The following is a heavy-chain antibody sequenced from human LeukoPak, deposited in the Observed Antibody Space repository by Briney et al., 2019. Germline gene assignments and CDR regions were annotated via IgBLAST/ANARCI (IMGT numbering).Heavy chain of an antibody. V-gene: IGHV1-18*04. CDR1: GYTFNMHS. CDR3: ARLWDYMGPDY. J-gene: IGHJ4*02. CDR2: ISAYNGNT. D-gene: IGHD4-11*01. Sequence: ASVKVSCKASGYTFNMHSIIWVRQAPGHGLEWMGWISAYNGNTNYAQKLQGRVTMTTDTSTSTAYMELRSLRSDDTAVYYCARLWDYMGPDYWGQGTLVTVSS.